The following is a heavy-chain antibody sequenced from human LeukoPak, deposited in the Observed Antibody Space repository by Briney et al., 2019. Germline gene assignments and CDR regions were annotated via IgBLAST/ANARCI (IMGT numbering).Heavy chain of an antibody. CDR3: ARKISGYSYGFDAFDI. CDR1: GYTFTSYY. J-gene: IGHJ3*02. V-gene: IGHV1-69*02. D-gene: IGHD5-18*01. Sequence: SVKVSCKASGYTFTSYYMHWVRQAPGQGLEWMGRIIPILGIANYAQKFQGRVTITADKSTSTAYMELSSLRSEDTAVYYCARKISGYSYGFDAFDIWGQGTMVTVSS. CDR2: IIPILGIA.